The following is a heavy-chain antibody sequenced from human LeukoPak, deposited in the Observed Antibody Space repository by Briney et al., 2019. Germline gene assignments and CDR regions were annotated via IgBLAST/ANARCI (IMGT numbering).Heavy chain of an antibody. D-gene: IGHD5/OR15-5a*01. J-gene: IGHJ4*02. V-gene: IGHV1-24*01. CDR3: AAGGVYDLLRY. CDR2: FDPGDGER. Sequence: ASVKVCCKVYGYTLTELSMHWVRQAPGKGSEWMGGFDPGDGERIYAQKFQGRLTMTEDASTDTAYMELSSLRSEDTAVYYCAAGGVYDLLRYWGQGALVTVSS. CDR1: GYTLTELS.